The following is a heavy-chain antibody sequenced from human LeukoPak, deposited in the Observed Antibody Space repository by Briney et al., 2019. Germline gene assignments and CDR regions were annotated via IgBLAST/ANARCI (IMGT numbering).Heavy chain of an antibody. CDR1: GFTFGDYA. CDR2: IRSRAYGGTT. CDR3: TRDWSWGVSKSSSRDY. D-gene: IGHD6-6*01. Sequence: GGSLRLSCTASGFTFGDYAMSWFRQAPGKGLEWVGFIRSRAYGGTTEYAASVKGRFTISRDDSKSIAYLQMNSLKTEDTAVYYSTRDWSWGVSKSSSRDYWGQGTLVTVSS. V-gene: IGHV3-49*03. J-gene: IGHJ4*02.